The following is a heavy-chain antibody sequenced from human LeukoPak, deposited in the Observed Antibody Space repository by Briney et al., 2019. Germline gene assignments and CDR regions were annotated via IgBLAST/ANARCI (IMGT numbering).Heavy chain of an antibody. J-gene: IGHJ6*03. D-gene: IGHD1-26*01. Sequence: GGSLRLSCAASGFTFSTYWMTWVRQAPGKGLEWVANIKQDGSETYYVDSVKGRFTISRDNSKNTLYLQMNSLRAEDTAVYYCAKDGVGATLLHYYYYMDVWGKGTTVTVSS. V-gene: IGHV3-7*01. CDR3: AKDGVGATLLHYYYYMDV. CDR1: GFTFSTYW. CDR2: IKQDGSET.